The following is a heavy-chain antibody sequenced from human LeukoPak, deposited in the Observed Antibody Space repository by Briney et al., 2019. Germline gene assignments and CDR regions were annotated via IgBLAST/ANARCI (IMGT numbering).Heavy chain of an antibody. CDR1: GYTSTSYG. J-gene: IGHJ4*02. Sequence: ASVKVSCKASGYTSTSYGISWVRQAPGQGLEWMGWISAYNGNTNYAQKLQGRVTMTTDTSTSTAYMELRSLRSDDTAVYYCARDSSIPYYYGSGSYSLFDYWGQGTLVTVSS. CDR2: ISAYNGNT. D-gene: IGHD3-10*01. V-gene: IGHV1-18*01. CDR3: ARDSSIPYYYGSGSYSLFDY.